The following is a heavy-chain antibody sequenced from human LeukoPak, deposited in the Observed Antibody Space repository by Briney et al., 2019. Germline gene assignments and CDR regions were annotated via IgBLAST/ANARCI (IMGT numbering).Heavy chain of an antibody. V-gene: IGHV3-7*04. CDR2: IKQDGSEK. Sequence: GGSLRLSCAASGFTFSSSWMSWVRQAPGKGLEWVANIKQDGSEKYHVDSVKGRFTISRDNAKNSLYLQMNSLRAEDTAVYYCARVVLSGYYRYFDYWGQGTLVTVSS. CDR3: ARVVLSGYYRYFDY. D-gene: IGHD3-22*01. J-gene: IGHJ4*02. CDR1: GFTFSSSW.